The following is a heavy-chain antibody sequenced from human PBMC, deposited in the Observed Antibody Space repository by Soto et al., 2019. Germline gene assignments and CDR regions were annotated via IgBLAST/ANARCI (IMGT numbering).Heavy chain of an antibody. CDR2: MYYTGVT. CDR3: ARGGEPLGYYGLDV. D-gene: IGHD3-10*01. V-gene: IGHV4-61*01. J-gene: IGHJ6*02. Sequence: PSETLSLTWSVSSGSVRSVNHFWNWILQPPGRGLEWLGYMYYTGVTNYNPSLKSRVSMSVDTSKNQFSLKLTSLTAADTAVYYCARGGEPLGYYGLDVWGQGNTVTGSS. CDR1: SGSVRSVNHF.